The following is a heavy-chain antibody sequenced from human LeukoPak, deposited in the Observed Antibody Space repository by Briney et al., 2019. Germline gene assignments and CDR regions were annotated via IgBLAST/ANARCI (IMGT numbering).Heavy chain of an antibody. CDR2: ISYDGSNK. D-gene: IGHD6-13*01. V-gene: IGHV3-30-3*01. CDR3: ARDQRVAAAGRLPLGY. Sequence: GGSLRLSCAASGFTFSSYAMHWVRQAPGKGLEWVAVISYDGSNKYYADSVKGRFTISRDNSKNTLYLQMNSLRADDTAVYYCARDQRVAAAGRLPLGYWGQGTLVTVSS. J-gene: IGHJ4*02. CDR1: GFTFSSYA.